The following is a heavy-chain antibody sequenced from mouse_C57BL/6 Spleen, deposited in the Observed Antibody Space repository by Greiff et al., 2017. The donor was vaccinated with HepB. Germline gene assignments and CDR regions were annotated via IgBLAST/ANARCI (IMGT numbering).Heavy chain of an antibody. V-gene: IGHV1-64*01. J-gene: IGHJ4*01. CDR3: ARNYGSSYAMDY. D-gene: IGHD1-1*01. CDR1: GYTFTSYW. Sequence: VKLMESGAELVKPGASVKLSCKASGYTFTSYWMHWVKQRPGQGLEWIGMIHPNSGSTNYNEKFKSKATLTVDKSSSTAYMQLSSLTSEDSAVYYCARNYGSSYAMDYWGQGTSVTVSS. CDR2: IHPNSGST.